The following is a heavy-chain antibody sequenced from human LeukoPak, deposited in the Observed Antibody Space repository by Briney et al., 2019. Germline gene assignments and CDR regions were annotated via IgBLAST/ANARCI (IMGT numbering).Heavy chain of an antibody. Sequence: GASVKVSCKASGYTFTSYYMHWVRQAPGQGLEWMGIITPSGGSTSYAQKFQGRVTMTRDASTSTVYMELSSLRSEDTAVYYCARDTQGGGHDYWGQGTLVTVSS. CDR3: ARDTQGGGHDY. J-gene: IGHJ4*02. CDR1: GYTFTSYY. V-gene: IGHV1-46*01. D-gene: IGHD3-16*01. CDR2: ITPSGGST.